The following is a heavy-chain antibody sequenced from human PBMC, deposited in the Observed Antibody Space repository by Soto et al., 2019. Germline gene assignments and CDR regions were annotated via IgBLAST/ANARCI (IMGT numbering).Heavy chain of an antibody. D-gene: IGHD6-19*01. Sequence: QITLKESGPTLVKPTQTLTLTCTFSGFSLRSTRMAVGWIRQPPGKALEWIALIYWDDAKRYRPFLKSRLTISKDTSKNQCVLTMSNMGPVDTARYYCAHIVVAGLGYYFDDWGQGTLVAFSS. J-gene: IGHJ4*02. CDR2: IYWDDAK. V-gene: IGHV2-5*02. CDR3: AHIVVAGLGYYFDD. CDR1: GFSLRSTRMA.